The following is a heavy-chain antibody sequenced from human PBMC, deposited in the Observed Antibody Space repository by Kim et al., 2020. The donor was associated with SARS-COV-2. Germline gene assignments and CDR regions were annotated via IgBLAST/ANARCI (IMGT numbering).Heavy chain of an antibody. J-gene: IGHJ4*02. CDR2: ISSSSSYT. V-gene: IGHV3-11*05. D-gene: IGHD6-13*01. CDR1: GFTFSDYY. Sequence: GGSLRLSCAASGFTFSDYYMSWIRQAPGKGLEWVSYISSSSSYTNYADSVKGRFTISRDNAKNSLYLQMNSLRAEDTAVYYCARDIETIAAAGGYYFDYWGQGTLVTVSS. CDR3: ARDIETIAAAGGYYFDY.